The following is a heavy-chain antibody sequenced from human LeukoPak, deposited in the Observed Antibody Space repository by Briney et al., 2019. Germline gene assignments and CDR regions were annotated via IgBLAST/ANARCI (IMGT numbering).Heavy chain of an antibody. CDR3: AGAYCGGDCYSGVAFDI. CDR2: ISSSSTFV. D-gene: IGHD2-21*02. V-gene: IGHV3-21*01. Sequence: GGSLRLSCAASGFPFSSYSMNWVRQAPGKGLEWISYISSSSTFVFYADSVKGRFTISRDNAKNSLYLQVNSLRAEDTAVYYCAGAYCGGDCYSGVAFDIWGQGTIVTVSS. CDR1: GFPFSSYS. J-gene: IGHJ3*02.